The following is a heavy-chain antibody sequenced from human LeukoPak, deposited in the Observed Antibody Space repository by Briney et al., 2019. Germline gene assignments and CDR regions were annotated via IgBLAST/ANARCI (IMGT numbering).Heavy chain of an antibody. CDR2: ISGGGDIT. J-gene: IGHJ4*02. CDR3: VREDTPATANY. D-gene: IGHD2-21*02. CDR1: GFNFANHA. Sequence: GGSLRLSCAASGFNFANHAMSWVRQTAGKGLEWVSAISGGGDITYYADSVKGRFTISRDNSRDTLLLQMHSLRPGDTAVYYCVREDTPATANYWGQGTLVTISS. V-gene: IGHV3-23*01.